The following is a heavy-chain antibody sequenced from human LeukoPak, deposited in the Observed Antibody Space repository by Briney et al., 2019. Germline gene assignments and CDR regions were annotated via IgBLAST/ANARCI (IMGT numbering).Heavy chain of an antibody. CDR2: VSSEGSNK. Sequence: GRSLRLSCAASGFTFSRYVINWVRQAPGKGPEWVAVVSSEGSNKYYGDSVKGRFIISRDNSMNTLYLQMNSLRAEGTAVYYCARSKGFGEFFDAFDIWGQGTLVTVSS. D-gene: IGHD3-10*01. CDR3: ARSKGFGEFFDAFDI. V-gene: IGHV3-30*05. CDR1: GFTFSRYV. J-gene: IGHJ3*02.